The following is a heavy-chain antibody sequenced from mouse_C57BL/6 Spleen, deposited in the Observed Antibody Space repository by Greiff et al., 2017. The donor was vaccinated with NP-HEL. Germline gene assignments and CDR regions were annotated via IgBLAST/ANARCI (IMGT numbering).Heavy chain of an antibody. V-gene: IGHV1-80*01. Sequence: QVQLKESGAELVKPGASVKISCKASGYAFSSYWMNWVKQRPGKGLEWIGQIYPGDGDTNYNGKFKGKATLTADKSSSTAYMQLSSLTSEDSAVYFCARHGDGYWFAYWGQGTLVTVSA. CDR2: IYPGDGDT. CDR1: GYAFSSYW. CDR3: ARHGDGYWFAY. D-gene: IGHD2-3*01. J-gene: IGHJ3*01.